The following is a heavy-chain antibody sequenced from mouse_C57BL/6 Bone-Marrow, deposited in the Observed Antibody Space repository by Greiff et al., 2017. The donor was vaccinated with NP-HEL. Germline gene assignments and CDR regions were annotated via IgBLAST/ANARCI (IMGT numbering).Heavy chain of an antibody. Sequence: QVQLQQSGAELMKPGASVKLSCKATGYTFTGYWIEWVKQRPGHGLEWIGEILPGSGSTNYNEKFKGKATFTADTSSNTAYMQLSSLTTEDSAIYYGARGDYCGSPGYWYFDVWGTGTTVTVSS. CDR2: ILPGSGST. CDR1: GYTFTGYW. D-gene: IGHD1-1*01. CDR3: ARGDYCGSPGYWYFDV. J-gene: IGHJ1*03. V-gene: IGHV1-9*01.